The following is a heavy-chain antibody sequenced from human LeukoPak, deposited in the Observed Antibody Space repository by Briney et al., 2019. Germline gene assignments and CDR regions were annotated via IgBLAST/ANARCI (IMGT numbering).Heavy chain of an antibody. CDR2: ISGSGGST. D-gene: IGHD2-21*02. CDR1: GFTFSSYA. Sequence: GGSLRLSCAASGFTFSSYAMSWVRQAPGKGLEWVSAISGSGGSTYYADSVKGRFTISRDNSKNTLYLQMNSLRAGDTAVYYCAAYCGGDCYSLIRYYYYGMDVWGQGTTVTVSS. J-gene: IGHJ6*02. CDR3: AAYCGGDCYSLIRYYYYGMDV. V-gene: IGHV3-23*01.